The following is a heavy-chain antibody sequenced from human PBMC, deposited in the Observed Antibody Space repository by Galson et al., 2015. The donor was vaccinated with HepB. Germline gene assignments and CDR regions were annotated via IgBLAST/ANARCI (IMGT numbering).Heavy chain of an antibody. CDR2: IDWDDDK. Sequence: PALVKPTQTLTLTCTFSGFSLSTSGMCVSWIRQPPGKALEWLALIDWDDDKYYSTSLKTRLTISKDTSKNQVVLTMTNMDPVDTATYYCARIWAPNPYSSGWYYFGYWGQGTLVTVSS. CDR1: GFSLSTSGMC. D-gene: IGHD6-19*01. CDR3: ARIWAPNPYSSGWYYFGY. J-gene: IGHJ4*02. V-gene: IGHV2-70*01.